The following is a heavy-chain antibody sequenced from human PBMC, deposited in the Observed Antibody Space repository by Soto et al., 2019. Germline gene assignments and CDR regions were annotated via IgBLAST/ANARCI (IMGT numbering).Heavy chain of an antibody. J-gene: IGHJ6*02. D-gene: IGHD3-22*01. CDR3: ASGDHDSSGDPDYFYYYGMDV. CDR2: IIPIFGTA. CDR1: GGTFSSYA. Sequence: QVQLVQSGAEVKKPGSSVKVSCKASGGTFSSYAISWVRQAPGQGLEWMGGIIPIFGTANYAQKFQGRVMITAAASRSTSSMELKSLRSEDTAVYYCASGDHDSSGDPDYFYYYGMDVWGQGPTVAVSS. V-gene: IGHV1-69*01.